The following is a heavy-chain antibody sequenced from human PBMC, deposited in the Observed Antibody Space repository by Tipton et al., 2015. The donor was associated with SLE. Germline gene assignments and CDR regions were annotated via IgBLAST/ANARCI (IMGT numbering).Heavy chain of an antibody. D-gene: IGHD3-16*01. CDR2: IYYSANS. Sequence: TLSLTCTVPGGSISGGNHYWSWIRQHPGKGLEWIGYIYYSANSYYNPSLKSRVAMSVDTSKNQFSLRLSSVAAADTAVYYCARGGGGYFYYMDVWGEGTTVIVSS. J-gene: IGHJ6*03. CDR3: ARGGGGYFYYMDV. CDR1: GGSISGGNHY. V-gene: IGHV4-31*03.